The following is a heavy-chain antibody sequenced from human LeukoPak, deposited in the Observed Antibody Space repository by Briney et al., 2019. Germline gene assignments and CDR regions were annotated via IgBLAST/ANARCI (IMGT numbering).Heavy chain of an antibody. CDR3: ARHSRTYYNGSGRSIDY. CDR2: IYYSGST. CDR1: GGSITNYY. V-gene: IGHV4-59*01. J-gene: IGHJ4*02. D-gene: IGHD3-10*01. Sequence: SETLSLTCTVSGGSITNYYWNWFRQPPGKGLEWIGYIYYSGSTNYNASLKSRVTISVDTSKNQFSLKLSSVTAADTAVYYCARHSRTYYNGSGRSIDYWGQGTLVIVS.